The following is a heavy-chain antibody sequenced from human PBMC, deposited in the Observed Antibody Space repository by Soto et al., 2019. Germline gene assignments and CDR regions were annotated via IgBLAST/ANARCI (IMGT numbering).Heavy chain of an antibody. CDR2: ICYSGST. Sequence: PSETLSLTCAVSGDSITTSDYYWAWIRQPPGKGLEWLGSICYSGSTYYNPSLKSRVTISVDTSRNHFSLNLNSVTAADTAVYYCARAVTPAANSPHYWSQGTLVTVSS. J-gene: IGHJ4*02. D-gene: IGHD2-2*01. CDR1: GDSITTSDYY. CDR3: ARAVTPAANSPHY. V-gene: IGHV4-39*01.